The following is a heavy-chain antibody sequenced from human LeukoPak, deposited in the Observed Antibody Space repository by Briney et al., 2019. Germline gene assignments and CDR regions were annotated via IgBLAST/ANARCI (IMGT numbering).Heavy chain of an antibody. J-gene: IGHJ4*02. Sequence: PSETLSLTCTVSGGSIRSSYYYWGWIRQPPGKGLEWIGSIYDSGSTYYNPSLKSRVTISVDTSKNQFSLKLNSVTAADTAVYYCARHLQSQYYFDYWGQGTLVTVSS. CDR1: GGSIRSSYYY. V-gene: IGHV4-39*01. CDR3: ARHLQSQYYFDY. CDR2: IYDSGST.